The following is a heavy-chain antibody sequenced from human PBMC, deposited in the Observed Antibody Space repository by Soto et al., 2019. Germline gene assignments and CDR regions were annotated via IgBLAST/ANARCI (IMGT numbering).Heavy chain of an antibody. CDR3: ARVRTLGNYYYGLDF. J-gene: IGHJ6*02. CDR2: ISAYNGNT. V-gene: IGHV1-18*01. CDR1: GYTFTSYG. D-gene: IGHD3-16*01. Sequence: AASVKVSCKASGYTFTSYGINWVRQPPGQGLEWMGWISAYNGNTNYAQKLQGRVTMTTDTSTSTAYMELRSLRSDDTAVYYCARVRTLGNYYYGLDFWGRGSTVTVSS.